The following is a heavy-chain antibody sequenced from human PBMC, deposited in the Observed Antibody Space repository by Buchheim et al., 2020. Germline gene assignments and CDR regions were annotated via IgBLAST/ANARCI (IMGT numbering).Heavy chain of an antibody. Sequence: EVQLVESGGGLVQPGGSLRLSCAASGFPFSSYEMNWVRQAPGKGLEWVSYISSSGSTKYYADSVKGRFTISRDNAKNSLYLQMNSLGAEDTALYYCAREGYCSGDSCYSGVGNWFDPWGQGTL. CDR3: AREGYCSGDSCYSGVGNWFDP. J-gene: IGHJ5*02. CDR2: ISSSGSTK. D-gene: IGHD2-15*01. CDR1: GFPFSSYE. V-gene: IGHV3-48*03.